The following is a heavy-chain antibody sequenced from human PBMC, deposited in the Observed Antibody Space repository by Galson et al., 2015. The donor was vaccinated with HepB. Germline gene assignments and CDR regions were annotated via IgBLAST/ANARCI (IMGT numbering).Heavy chain of an antibody. Sequence: SVKVSCKASGGTFSSYAISWVRQAPGQGLEWMGGIIPIFGTANYAQKFQGRVTITADESTSTAYMELSSLRSEDTAVYYCARDRLITFGGVIVPTHYYYYMDVWGKGTTVTVSS. CDR1: GGTFSSYA. CDR3: ARDRLITFGGVIVPTHYYYYMDV. V-gene: IGHV1-69*13. D-gene: IGHD3-16*02. CDR2: IIPIFGTA. J-gene: IGHJ6*03.